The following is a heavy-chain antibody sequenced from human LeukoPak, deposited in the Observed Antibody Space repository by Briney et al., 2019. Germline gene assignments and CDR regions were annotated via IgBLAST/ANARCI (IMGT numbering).Heavy chain of an antibody. Sequence: NPSETLSLTCAVYGGSFSGYYWSWIRQPPGKGLEWIGEINHSGSTNYNPSLKSRVTISVDTSKNQFSLKLSSVTAADTAVYYCARGGGWTLDAFDIWGQGTMVTVSS. CDR3: ARGGGWTLDAFDI. CDR2: INHSGST. J-gene: IGHJ3*02. D-gene: IGHD6-19*01. CDR1: GGSFSGYY. V-gene: IGHV4-34*01.